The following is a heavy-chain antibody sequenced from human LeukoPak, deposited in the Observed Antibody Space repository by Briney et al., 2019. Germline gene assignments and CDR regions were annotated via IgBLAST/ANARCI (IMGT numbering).Heavy chain of an antibody. D-gene: IGHD2-2*01. J-gene: IGHJ6*02. CDR1: GFTVSTNY. V-gene: IGHV3-53*05. Sequence: GGSLRLSCAASGFTVSTNYMTWVRQAPGKGLECVSLIYSGGDTWYGDSVKGRFTVSRDNSKNTLDLQMNSLRPEDTAVYYCARDGRYCIITSCYGYYGMDVWGQGTTVTVSS. CDR3: ARDGRYCIITSCYGYYGMDV. CDR2: IYSGGDT.